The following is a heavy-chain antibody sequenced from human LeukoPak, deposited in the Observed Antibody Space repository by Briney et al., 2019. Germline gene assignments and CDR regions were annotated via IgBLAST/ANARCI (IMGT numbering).Heavy chain of an antibody. CDR1: GYSISSGYY. J-gene: IGHJ4*02. CDR3: ARFRWLQLLDY. V-gene: IGHV4-38-2*02. Sequence: SETLSLTCTVSGYSISSGYYWGWIRQPPGKGLEWIGSIYYSGSTYYNPSLKSRVTISVDTSKNQFSLKLSSVTAADTVVYYCARFRWLQLLDYWGQGTLVTVSS. CDR2: IYYSGST. D-gene: IGHD5-24*01.